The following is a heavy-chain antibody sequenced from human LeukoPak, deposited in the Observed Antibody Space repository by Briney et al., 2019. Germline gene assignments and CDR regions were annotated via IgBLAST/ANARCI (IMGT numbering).Heavy chain of an antibody. V-gene: IGHV3-48*03. CDR3: ARGSPSQIVVVISIDY. Sequence: GGSLRLSCAASGFTFSSYEMHWVRQAPGKGLEWVSYISSSGSTIYYADSVKGRFTISRDNAKNSLYLQMNSLRAEDTAVYYCARGSPSQIVVVISIDYWGQGTLVTVSS. J-gene: IGHJ4*02. D-gene: IGHD3-22*01. CDR2: ISSSGSTI. CDR1: GFTFSSYE.